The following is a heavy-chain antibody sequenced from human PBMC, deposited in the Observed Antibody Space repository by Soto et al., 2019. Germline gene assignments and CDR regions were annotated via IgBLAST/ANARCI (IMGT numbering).Heavy chain of an antibody. J-gene: IGHJ6*02. CDR3: ARQRAVAGESFYYYYGMDV. D-gene: IGHD6-19*01. CDR2: IYYSGST. Sequence: PSETLSLTCTVSGGSIDSSSYYWAWIRQPPGKGLEWIGSIYYSGSTYYNPSLKSRVTISVDTSKNQFSLKLSSVTAADTAVYYCARQRAVAGESFYYYYGMDVWGQGATVS. V-gene: IGHV4-39*01. CDR1: GGSIDSSSYY.